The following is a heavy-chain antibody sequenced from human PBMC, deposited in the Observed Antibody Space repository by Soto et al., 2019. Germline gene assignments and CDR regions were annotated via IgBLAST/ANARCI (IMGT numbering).Heavy chain of an antibody. J-gene: IGHJ3*02. Sequence: QVQLQESGPGLVKPSQTLSLTCTVSGGSISSGGYYWSWIRQHPGKGLEWIGYIYYRGSTYYNPSLKSRVTISVDTSKNQFSLKLSSVTAADTAVYYCARTYLQKYCSGGSCYESAFDIWGQGTMVTVSS. CDR2: IYYRGST. CDR1: GGSISSGGYY. D-gene: IGHD2-15*01. V-gene: IGHV4-31*03. CDR3: ARTYLQKYCSGGSCYESAFDI.